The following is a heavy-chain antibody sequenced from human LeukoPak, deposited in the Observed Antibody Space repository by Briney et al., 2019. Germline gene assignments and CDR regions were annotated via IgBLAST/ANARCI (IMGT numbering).Heavy chain of an antibody. Sequence: PSETLSLTCTVSGDSITSYYWSWIWHPAGKGLEWIGHIYTNGSSSYNPSLKSRVTMSRNTSKNQFSLKLSSVTAADTAVYYCARENRRLGHVDYGGQGTLVTVSS. CDR2: IYTNGSS. CDR1: GDSITSYY. CDR3: ARENRRLGHVDY. D-gene: IGHD3-9*01. J-gene: IGHJ4*02. V-gene: IGHV4-4*07.